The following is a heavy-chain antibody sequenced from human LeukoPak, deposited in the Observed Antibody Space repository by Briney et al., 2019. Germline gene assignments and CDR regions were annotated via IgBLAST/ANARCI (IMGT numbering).Heavy chain of an antibody. CDR2: INAGNGNT. J-gene: IGHJ4*02. CDR3: ARGSPNPFIVGASVIDY. CDR1: GYTFTSYA. Sequence: AASVKVSCKASGYTFTSYAMHWVRQAPGQRLEWMGWINAGNGNTKYSQEFQGRVTITRDTSASTAYMELSSLRSEDMAVYYCARGSPNPFIVGASVIDYWGQGTLVTVSS. D-gene: IGHD1-26*01. V-gene: IGHV1-3*03.